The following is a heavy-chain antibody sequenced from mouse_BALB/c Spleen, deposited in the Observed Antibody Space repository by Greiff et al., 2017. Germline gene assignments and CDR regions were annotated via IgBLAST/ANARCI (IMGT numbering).Heavy chain of an antibody. J-gene: IGHJ4*01. D-gene: IGHD2-4*01. V-gene: IGHV1-69*01. CDR1: GYTFTDYW. CDR3: ARSGDYDENYAMDY. CDR2: IDTSDSYT. Sequence: QVQLQQPGAELVMPGASVKMSCKASGYTFTDYWIHWVKQRPGQGLEWIGAIDTSDSYTSYNQKFKGKATLTVDESSSTAYMQLSSLTSEDSAVYYCARSGDYDENYAMDYWGQGTSVTVSA.